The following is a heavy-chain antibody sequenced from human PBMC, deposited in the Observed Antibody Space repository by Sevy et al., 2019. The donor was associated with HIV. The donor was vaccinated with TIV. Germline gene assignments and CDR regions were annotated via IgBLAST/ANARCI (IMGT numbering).Heavy chain of an antibody. D-gene: IGHD6-19*01. CDR2: IKSKTNGGTT. CDR3: TTDLSSGSYKIY. Sequence: GGYLRLSCAASGFTFSNAWMSWVRQAPGKGLEWVGRIKSKTNGGTTDYAAPVKGRLSISRDDSKNTVFLQMNSLKIEDTAMYYCTTDLSSGSYKIYWGQGTPVTVSS. J-gene: IGHJ4*02. CDR1: GFTFSNAW. V-gene: IGHV3-15*01.